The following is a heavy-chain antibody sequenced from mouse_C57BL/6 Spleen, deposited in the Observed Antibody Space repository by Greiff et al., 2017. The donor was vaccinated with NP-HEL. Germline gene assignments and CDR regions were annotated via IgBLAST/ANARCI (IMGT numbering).Heavy chain of an antibody. J-gene: IGHJ3*01. V-gene: IGHV7-3*01. CDR1: GFTFTDYY. D-gene: IGHD4-1*01. CDR3: ARSGTGGFAY. Sequence: EVQVVESGGGLVQPGGSLSLSCAASGFTFTDYYMSWVRQPPGKALEWLGFIRNKANGYTTEYSASVKGRFTISRDNSQSILYLQMNALRVEDSATYYCARSGTGGFAYWGQGTLVTVSA. CDR2: IRNKANGYTT.